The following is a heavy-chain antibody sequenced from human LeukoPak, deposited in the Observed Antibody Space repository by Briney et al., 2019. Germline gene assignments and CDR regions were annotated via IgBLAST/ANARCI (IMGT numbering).Heavy chain of an antibody. D-gene: IGHD6-19*01. Sequence: ASVKVSCKVSGYTLTELSMHWVRQAPGKGLEWMGGFDPEDGETIYAQKFQGRVTMTEDTSTDTAYMELSSLRSEDTAVYYCATGESSGVYYHYGMDVWGKGTTVTVSS. CDR3: ATGESSGVYYHYGMDV. V-gene: IGHV1-24*01. CDR2: FDPEDGET. CDR1: GYTLTELS. J-gene: IGHJ6*04.